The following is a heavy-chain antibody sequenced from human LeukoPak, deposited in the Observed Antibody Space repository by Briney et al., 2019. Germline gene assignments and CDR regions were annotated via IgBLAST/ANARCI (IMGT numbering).Heavy chain of an antibody. CDR3: ARAVHGALDY. J-gene: IGHJ4*02. V-gene: IGHV3-21*01. Sequence: GGSLRLSCAASGFTFSSYSMNWVRQAPGKGLEWVSSISSSSSYIYYADSVKGRFAISRDNAKNSLYLQMNSLRAEDTAVYYCARAVHGALDYWGQGTLVTVSS. CDR1: GFTFSSYS. D-gene: IGHD1-26*01. CDR2: ISSSSSYI.